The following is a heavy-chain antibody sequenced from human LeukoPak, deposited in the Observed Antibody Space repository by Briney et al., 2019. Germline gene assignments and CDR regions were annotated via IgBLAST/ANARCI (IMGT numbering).Heavy chain of an antibody. CDR2: ISAYNGNT. CDR1: GYTFTSYG. D-gene: IGHD3-3*01. V-gene: IGHV1-18*01. Sequence: GASVKVSCKASGYTFTSYGISWVRQAPGQGLEWMGWISAYNGNTNYAQKLQGRVTMTTDTSTSTAYMELSRLRSDDTAVYYCARGRRGDGYGATIFGASSVWVTEYYFDYWGQGTLVTVSS. J-gene: IGHJ4*02. CDR3: ARGRRGDGYGATIFGASSVWVTEYYFDY.